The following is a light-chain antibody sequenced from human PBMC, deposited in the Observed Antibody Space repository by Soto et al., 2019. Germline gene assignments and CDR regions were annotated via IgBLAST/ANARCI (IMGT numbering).Light chain of an antibody. V-gene: IGKV3-20*01. Sequence: IVLTQSPGTLSLSPGRRSTLPCRASQTITTLAWYQRKPGQAPRLIIYRVSSRATGVPDRFSGSGSGTDYTLTISRLETEDFAVYYCQQYGNLPLTFGGGTKVDIK. J-gene: IGKJ4*01. CDR3: QQYGNLPLT. CDR2: RVS. CDR1: QTITT.